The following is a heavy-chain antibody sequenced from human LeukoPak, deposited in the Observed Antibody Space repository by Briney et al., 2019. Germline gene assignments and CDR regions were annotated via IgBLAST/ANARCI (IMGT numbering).Heavy chain of an antibody. D-gene: IGHD2-15*01. CDR2: MSAYNGNT. CDR1: GYTFTSYG. CDR3: ARVVCSGGSCSRGYYYGMDV. Sequence: GASVKVSCKASGYTFTSYGISWVRQAPGQGLEWMGWMSAYNGNTNYAQKLQGRVTMTTDTSTSTAYMELRSLRSDDTAVYYCARVVCSGGSCSRGYYYGMDVWGQGTTVTVSS. J-gene: IGHJ6*02. V-gene: IGHV1-18*01.